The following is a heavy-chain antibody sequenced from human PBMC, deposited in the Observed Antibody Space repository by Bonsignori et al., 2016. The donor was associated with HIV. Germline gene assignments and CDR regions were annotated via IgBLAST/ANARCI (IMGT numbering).Heavy chain of an antibody. CDR3: TADTINGVVDFAH. CDR1: GLNFKNAW. V-gene: IGHV3-15*01. J-gene: IGHJ5*02. D-gene: IGHD2-15*01. CDR2: FRTKSGGGTT. Sequence: EVQLVDSGGDLVKPGGSLRLSCIVSGLNFKNAWMTWVRQAPEKGLEWVGRFRTKSGGGTTDFAAPVKGRFTISKDDSNNTLYLQMNSLKTEDTGMYYCTADTINGVVDFAHWGQGTLVTVSS.